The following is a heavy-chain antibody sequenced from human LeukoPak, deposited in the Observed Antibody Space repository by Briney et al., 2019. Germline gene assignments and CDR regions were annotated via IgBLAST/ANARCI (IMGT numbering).Heavy chain of an antibody. J-gene: IGHJ3*02. CDR1: GFTFSSHA. CDR3: ARDQPLITMTTSGAFDI. D-gene: IGHD3-22*01. CDR2: IGDDVVST. Sequence: GGSLRLSCAASGFTFSSHAMSWVRQAPGKGLEWVSAIGDDVVSTYYADSVKGRFTISRDNSKNTLYLQMNSLRAEDTAVYYCARDQPLITMTTSGAFDIWGQGTMVTVSS. V-gene: IGHV3-23*01.